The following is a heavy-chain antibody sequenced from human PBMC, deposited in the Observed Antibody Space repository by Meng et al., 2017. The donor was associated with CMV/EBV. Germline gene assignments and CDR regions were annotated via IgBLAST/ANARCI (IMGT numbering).Heavy chain of an antibody. Sequence: GESLKISCAASGFTFSSYWMHWVRQAPGKGLVWVSRINSDGSSTSYADSVKGRFTISRDNAKNTLYLQMNSLRAEDTAVYYCARDSRIVVVLDGMDVWGQGTTVTVSS. CDR2: INSDGSST. V-gene: IGHV3-74*01. CDR3: ARDSRIVVVLDGMDV. D-gene: IGHD2-2*01. J-gene: IGHJ6*02. CDR1: GFTFSSYW.